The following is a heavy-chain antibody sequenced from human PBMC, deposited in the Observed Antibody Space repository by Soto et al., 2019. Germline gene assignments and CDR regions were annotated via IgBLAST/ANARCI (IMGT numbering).Heavy chain of an antibody. CDR1: GGSISSSSYY. CDR3: AAGYCSGGSGYPIDY. D-gene: IGHD2-15*01. V-gene: IGHV4-39*01. Sequence: QLQLQESGPGLVKPSETLSLTCTVSGGSISSSSYYWGWIRQPPGKGLEWVGSIYYSGSTYYNPSPRSRVTITVDTSKNQFALKLSSVTAADTAVYYCAAGYCSGGSGYPIDYWRQGTLVTVSS. CDR2: IYYSGST. J-gene: IGHJ4*02.